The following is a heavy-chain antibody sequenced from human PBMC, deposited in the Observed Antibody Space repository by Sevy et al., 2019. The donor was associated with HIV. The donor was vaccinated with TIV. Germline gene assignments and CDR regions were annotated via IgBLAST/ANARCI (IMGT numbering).Heavy chain of an antibody. CDR2: IYSGGST. Sequence: GGSLRLSCAASGFTVSSNYMSWVRQAPGKGLEWVSVIYSGGSTYYADSVKGRFTISRDNSKNTLYLQMNSLRAEDTAVYYCVRVGSSGWYVDYWGQGTLVTVSS. CDR3: VRVGSSGWYVDY. D-gene: IGHD6-19*01. CDR1: GFTVSSNY. V-gene: IGHV3-53*01. J-gene: IGHJ4*02.